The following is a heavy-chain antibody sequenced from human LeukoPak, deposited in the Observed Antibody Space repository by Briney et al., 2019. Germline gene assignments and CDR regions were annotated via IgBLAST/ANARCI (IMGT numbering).Heavy chain of an antibody. J-gene: IGHJ4*02. D-gene: IGHD2-15*01. V-gene: IGHV1-46*01. CDR1: GYTFTSYY. CDR2: INPTGGTT. CDR3: ARVADYCSGGSCYDF. Sequence: ASVKVSCKASGYTFTSYYIHWVRQAPGKGPEWMGIINPTGGTTHYAQKFQGRVTMTRDTATSTVYIELSGLRSDDTAVYYCARVADYCSGGSCYDFWGQGTLVTVSS.